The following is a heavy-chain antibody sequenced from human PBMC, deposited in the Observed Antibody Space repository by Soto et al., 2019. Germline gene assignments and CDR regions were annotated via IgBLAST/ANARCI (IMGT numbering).Heavy chain of an antibody. Sequence: QVRLVQSGAEVKKAGASVKVSCKTSGYIFTGYFIPWVRQTPGQGLQWMGRITPNSGDTNNGQTLQGRVTFTTDTSTSAAYMELSGLRSDDTALYYGVRWGYGSNSLEFWGQGTLVTVSS. CDR1: GYIFTGYF. CDR2: ITPNSGDT. D-gene: IGHD4-17*01. V-gene: IGHV1-2*06. CDR3: VRWGYGSNSLEF. J-gene: IGHJ4*03.